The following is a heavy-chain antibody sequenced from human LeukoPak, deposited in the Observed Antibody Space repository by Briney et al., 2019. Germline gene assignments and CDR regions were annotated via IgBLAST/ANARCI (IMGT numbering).Heavy chain of an antibody. J-gene: IGHJ5*02. CDR1: GYTFTGYY. CDR3: ARDRKTGTTSWFDP. V-gene: IGHV1-2*02. CDR2: INPNSGGT. Sequence: ASVKVSCKASGYTFTGYYMHWVGQAPGQGLEWMGWINPNSGGTNYAQKFQGRVTMTRDTSISTAYMELSRLRSDDTAVYYCARDRKTGTTSWFDPWGQGTLVTVSS. D-gene: IGHD1-7*01.